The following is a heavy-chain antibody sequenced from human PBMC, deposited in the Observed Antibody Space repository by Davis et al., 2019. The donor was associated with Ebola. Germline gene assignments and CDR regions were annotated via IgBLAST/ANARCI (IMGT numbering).Heavy chain of an antibody. J-gene: IGHJ4*02. D-gene: IGHD6-19*01. CDR2: ISSTGTYT. CDR3: ATATRDYSTDWYVPAPGQ. V-gene: IGHV3-11*06. Sequence: PGGSLRLSCAASGFTFSDYYMSWTRQAPGKGLEWLSYISSTGTYTDYADSVKGRFTISRDNAKNSLYLQMSSLRADDTAVYYCATATRDYSTDWYVPAPGQWGQGTLVTVSS. CDR1: GFTFSDYY.